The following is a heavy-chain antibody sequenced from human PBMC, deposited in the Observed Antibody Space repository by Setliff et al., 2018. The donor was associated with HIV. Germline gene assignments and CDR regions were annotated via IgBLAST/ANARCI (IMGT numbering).Heavy chain of an antibody. CDR2: INRSGGTT. D-gene: IGHD3-9*01. CDR3: ARGVDTIFYYFDY. V-gene: IGHV1-46*01. J-gene: IGHJ4*02. CDR1: GYTFTNYD. Sequence: ASVKVSCKASGYTFTNYDINWVRQAPGQGLEWMGIINRSGGTTNYAQKFQGRVTMTRDTSASTAYMELSSLRSEDTAVYYCARGVDTIFYYFDYWGQGTLVTVSS.